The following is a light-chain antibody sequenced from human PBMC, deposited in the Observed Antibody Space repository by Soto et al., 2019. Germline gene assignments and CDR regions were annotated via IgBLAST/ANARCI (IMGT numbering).Light chain of an antibody. V-gene: IGLV2-23*01. CDR3: CSFAGSGMI. J-gene: IGLJ2*01. CDR2: EGS. CDR1: SSDIGSYNL. Sequence: QSALTQPASVSGSPGQSITISCNGTSSDIGSYNLVSWYQQHPGKAPKLMIYEGSKRPSGVSNRFSGSKSGNTASLTISGLQADDEAEYYRCSFAGSGMIFGGGTKLTVL.